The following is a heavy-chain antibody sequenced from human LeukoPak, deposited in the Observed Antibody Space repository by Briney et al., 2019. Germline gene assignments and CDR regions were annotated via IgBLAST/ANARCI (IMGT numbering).Heavy chain of an antibody. CDR2: ISDDGSRK. J-gene: IGHJ4*02. Sequence: PGRSLRLSCAASGFTFSFSGMYWVRQAPGKGLEWLAFISDDGSRKYFADSVKGRSTISRDNSKNTLFLQMNSLRTEDTAVYYCAKDRSTTWSFDYWGQGTLVTVSS. D-gene: IGHD6-13*01. CDR3: AKDRSTTWSFDY. CDR1: GFTFSFSG. V-gene: IGHV3-30*18.